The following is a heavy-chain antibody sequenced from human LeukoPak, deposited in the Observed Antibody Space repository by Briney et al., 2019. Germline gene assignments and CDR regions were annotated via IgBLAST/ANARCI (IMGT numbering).Heavy chain of an antibody. CDR1: GFTFSDYY. Sequence: GGSLRLSCAASGFTFSDYYMSWIRQAPGKGLEWVAVISYDGSNKYYADSVKGRFTISRDNSKNTLYLQMNSLRAEDTAVYYCARDGAVAGTAAGYYYYMDVWGKGTTVTASS. D-gene: IGHD6-19*01. J-gene: IGHJ6*03. CDR2: ISYDGSNK. CDR3: ARDGAVAGTAAGYYYYMDV. V-gene: IGHV3-30*03.